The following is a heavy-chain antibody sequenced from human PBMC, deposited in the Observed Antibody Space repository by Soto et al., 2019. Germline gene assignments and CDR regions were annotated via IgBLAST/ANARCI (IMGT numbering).Heavy chain of an antibody. CDR1: GFTFSSYW. CDR3: ARESRVATLDY. V-gene: IGHV3-7*03. CDR2: IKQDGSEK. D-gene: IGHD5-12*01. Sequence: GGSLRLSCAASGFTFSSYWMSWVRQAPGKGLEWVANIKQDGSEKYYVDSVKGRFTISRDNAKSSLYLQMNSLRAEDTAVYYCARESRVATLDYWGQGTLVTVSS. J-gene: IGHJ4*02.